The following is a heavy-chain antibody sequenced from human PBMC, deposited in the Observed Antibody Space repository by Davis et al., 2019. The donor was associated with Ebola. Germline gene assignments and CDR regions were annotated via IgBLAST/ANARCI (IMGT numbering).Heavy chain of an antibody. J-gene: IGHJ4*02. Sequence: GESLKISCTTSGFTFGDYAMTWVRQAPGKGLEWVSSIRSSGSTTYYADSVKGRFTISRDNFKDTLYLQINSLRADDSAVYYCAKAMTVGSLTGPFDYWGQGALVTVSS. CDR3: AKAMTVGSLTGPFDY. V-gene: IGHV3-23*01. CDR2: IRSSGSTT. D-gene: IGHD3-9*01. CDR1: GFTFGDYA.